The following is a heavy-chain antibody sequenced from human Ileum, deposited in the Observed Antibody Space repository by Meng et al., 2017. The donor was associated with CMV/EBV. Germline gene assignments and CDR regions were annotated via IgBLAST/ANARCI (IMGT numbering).Heavy chain of an antibody. CDR1: GLIVSSNY. V-gene: IGHV3-53*01. CDR2: IHRDGSI. D-gene: IGHD1-26*01. CDR3: ARATGSFSGSYSDYFYGMDV. J-gene: IGHJ6*02. Sequence: GGSLRLSCTASGLIVSSNYMNWVRQAPGKGLEWVSAIHRDGSIVYADSVKGRFSISRDSSKSMVSLQMNSRRAEGTAMYCCARATGSFSGSYSDYFYGMDVWGQGTMVTVSS.